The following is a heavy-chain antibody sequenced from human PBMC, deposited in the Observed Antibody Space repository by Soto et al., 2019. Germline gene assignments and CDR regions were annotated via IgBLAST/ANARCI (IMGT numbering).Heavy chain of an antibody. J-gene: IGHJ6*02. CDR2: INAGNGNT. CDR1: GYTFTSYA. D-gene: IGHD4-4*01. CDR3: ASSYSNYALIDYYYYGMDV. V-gene: IGHV1-3*01. Sequence: GASVKVSCKAPGYTFTSYALDWVHQAPRQRLEWMGWINAGNGNTKYSQKFQGRVTITRDTSASTAYMELSSLRSEDTAVYYCASSYSNYALIDYYYYGMDVWGQGTTVTVSS.